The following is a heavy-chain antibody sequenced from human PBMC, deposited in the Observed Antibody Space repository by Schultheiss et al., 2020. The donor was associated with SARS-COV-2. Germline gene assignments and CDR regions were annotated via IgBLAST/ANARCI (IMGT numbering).Heavy chain of an antibody. CDR1: GYTFTSYY. J-gene: IGHJ3*02. CDR3: AREEDYGGNSGNAFEI. D-gene: IGHD4-23*01. Sequence: ASVKVSCKASGYTFTSYYMHWVRQAPGQGLEWMGWINPNSGGTNYAQKFQGRVTMTRDTSISTAYMELSRLRSDDTAVYYCAREEDYGGNSGNAFEIWGQGTMVTVSS. V-gene: IGHV1-2*02. CDR2: INPNSGGT.